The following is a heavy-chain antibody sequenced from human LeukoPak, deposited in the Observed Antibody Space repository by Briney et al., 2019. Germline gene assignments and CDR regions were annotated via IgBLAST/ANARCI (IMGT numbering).Heavy chain of an antibody. CDR1: GGTFSSYA. Sequence: EASVKVSCKASGGTFSSYAISWVRQAPGQGLEWMGGIIPIFGTANYAQKFQGRVTITADESTSTAYMELSSLRSEDTAVYYCAREALDEIVVVPAAIMGNWLDPWGQGTLVTVSS. J-gene: IGHJ5*02. V-gene: IGHV1-69*13. CDR2: IIPIFGTA. CDR3: AREALDEIVVVPAAIMGNWLDP. D-gene: IGHD2-2*02.